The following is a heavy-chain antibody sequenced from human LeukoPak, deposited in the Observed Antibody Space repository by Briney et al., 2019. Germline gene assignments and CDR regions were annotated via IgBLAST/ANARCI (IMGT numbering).Heavy chain of an antibody. CDR1: GFTFSSYA. CDR2: ISGSGGST. Sequence: PGGSLRLSCAASGFTFSSYAMSWVRQAPGKGLEWVSAISGSGGSTYYADSVKGRFTISRDNAQKSLYLEMKSLSAKDTAVYYCARAVTSTEGYWGQGTLVTVSS. J-gene: IGHJ4*02. CDR3: ARAVTSTEGY. V-gene: IGHV3-23*01.